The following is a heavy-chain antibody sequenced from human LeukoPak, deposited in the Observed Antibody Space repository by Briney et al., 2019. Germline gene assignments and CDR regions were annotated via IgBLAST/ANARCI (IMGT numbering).Heavy chain of an antibody. CDR1: GYSFTSYW. J-gene: IGHJ5*02. Sequence: GESLKISCKGSGYSFTSYWIGWVRQMPGKGLEWMGIIYPGDSDTRYSPSFQGQVTISADKSISTAYLQCSSLKASDTAMYYCARTSDYYDSSGYYLNWFDPWGQGTLVTVSS. CDR3: ARTSDYYDSSGYYLNWFDP. V-gene: IGHV5-51*01. CDR2: IYPGDSDT. D-gene: IGHD3-22*01.